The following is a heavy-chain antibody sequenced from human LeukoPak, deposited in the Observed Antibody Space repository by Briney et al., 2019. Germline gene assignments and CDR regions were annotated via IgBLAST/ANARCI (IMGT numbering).Heavy chain of an antibody. D-gene: IGHD5-18*01. V-gene: IGHV1-69*04. Sequence: SVKVSCKASGYTFTGYYMHWVRQAPGQGLEWMGRIIPILGIANYAQKFQGRVTITADKSTSTAYMELSSLRSEDTAVYYCARGSGYSYGNSPFDYWGQGTLVTVSS. J-gene: IGHJ4*02. CDR3: ARGSGYSYGNSPFDY. CDR2: IIPILGIA. CDR1: GYTFTGYY.